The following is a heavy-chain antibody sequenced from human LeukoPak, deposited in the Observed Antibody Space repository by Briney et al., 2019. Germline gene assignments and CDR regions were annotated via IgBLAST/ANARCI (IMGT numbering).Heavy chain of an antibody. J-gene: IGHJ4*02. CDR1: GGSFSGYY. D-gene: IGHD3-16*01. Sequence: SETPSLTCAVYGGSFSGYYWSWIRQPPGKGLEWIGEINHSGSTNYNPSLKSRVTISVDTSKNQFSLKLSSVTAADTAVYYCARGRYYDYVWGSYTRNYFDYWGQGTLVTVSS. V-gene: IGHV4-34*01. CDR2: INHSGST. CDR3: ARGRYYDYVWGSYTRNYFDY.